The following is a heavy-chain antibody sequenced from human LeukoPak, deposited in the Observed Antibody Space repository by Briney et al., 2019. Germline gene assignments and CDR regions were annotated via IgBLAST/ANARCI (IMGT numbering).Heavy chain of an antibody. CDR3: ARVKYGAFDI. D-gene: IGHD2-2*01. CDR2: IYHSGST. Sequence: SETLSLTCTVSGGSVSSNGYFWNWVRQPPGKGLEWIGEIYHSGSTNYNPSLKSRVTISVDKSKNQFSLKLSSVTAADTAVYYCARVKYGAFDIWGQGTMVTVSS. V-gene: IGHV4-39*07. J-gene: IGHJ3*02. CDR1: GGSVSSNGYF.